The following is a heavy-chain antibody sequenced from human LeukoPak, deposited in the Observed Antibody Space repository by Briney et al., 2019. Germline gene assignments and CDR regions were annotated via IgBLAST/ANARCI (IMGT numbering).Heavy chain of an antibody. CDR1: GYTFTSYG. CDR2: ISAYNGNT. CDR3: AREGEDGSSWYRYYYYYMDV. Sequence: ASVKVSCKASGYTFTSYGISWVRQAPGQGLEWMGWISAYNGNTNYAQKLQGRVTMTTDTSTSTAYMELRSLRSDDTAVYYCAREGEDGSSWYRYYYYYMDVWGKGTTVTVSS. D-gene: IGHD6-13*01. V-gene: IGHV1-18*01. J-gene: IGHJ6*03.